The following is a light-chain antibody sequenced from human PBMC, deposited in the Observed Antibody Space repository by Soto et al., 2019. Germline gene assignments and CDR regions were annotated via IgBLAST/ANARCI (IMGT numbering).Light chain of an antibody. CDR1: PSVSSN. CDR3: QQYNNWPRT. J-gene: IGKJ1*01. CDR2: GAP. V-gene: IGKV3-15*01. Sequence: EIVMTQSPATLSVSPGERSTPFCRASPSVSSNLAWFQQKPGQAPRTLIYGAPTRAPGIPARFSGSGSGTEFTLTISSLQSEDFAVYYCQQYNNWPRTFGQGTKVEIK.